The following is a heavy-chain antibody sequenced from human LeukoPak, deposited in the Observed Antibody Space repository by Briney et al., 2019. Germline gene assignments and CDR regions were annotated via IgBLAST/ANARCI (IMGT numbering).Heavy chain of an antibody. CDR2: IYYSGST. D-gene: IGHD2-15*01. Sequence: SETLSLTCTVSGGSISRSSYYWGWIRQPPGKGLEWIGHIYYSGSTDYNPSLKSRVTISVDTSKNQFSLKLSSVTAADTAVYYCARVAAKTVDYWGQGTLVTVSS. V-gene: IGHV4-39*07. J-gene: IGHJ4*02. CDR1: GGSISRSSYY. CDR3: ARVAAKTVDY.